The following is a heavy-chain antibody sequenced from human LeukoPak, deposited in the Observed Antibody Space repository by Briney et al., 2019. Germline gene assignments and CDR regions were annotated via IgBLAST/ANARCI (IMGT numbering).Heavy chain of an antibody. CDR2: IYYSGST. J-gene: IGHJ6*02. V-gene: IGHV4-39*01. CDR3: ARQRGIRYYDSSGLGYYYYYGMDV. Sequence: PSETLSLTCTVSGGSISSSSYYWGWIRQPPGKGLEWIGSIYYSGSTYYNPSLKSRVTISVDTSKNQFSLKLSSVTAADTAVYYCARQRGIRYYDSSGLGYYYYYGMDVWGQGTTVTVSS. D-gene: IGHD3-22*01. CDR1: GGSISSSSYY.